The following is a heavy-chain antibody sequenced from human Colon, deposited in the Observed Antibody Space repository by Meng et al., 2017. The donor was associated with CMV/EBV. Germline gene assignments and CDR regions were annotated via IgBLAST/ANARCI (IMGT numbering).Heavy chain of an antibody. Sequence: QVQLVQSGAEVKKPGASVKVSWKASGYTFTGYYMHWVRQAPGQGLEWMGWINPNSGGTDYAQIFRGRVTMTADRSTTTAYMEVRSLGSEDTAIYYCVRDAGNWLLDHWGQGTLVTVSS. D-gene: IGHD1-1*01. CDR1: GYTFTGYY. CDR3: VRDAGNWLLDH. J-gene: IGHJ4*02. CDR2: INPNSGGT. V-gene: IGHV1-2*02.